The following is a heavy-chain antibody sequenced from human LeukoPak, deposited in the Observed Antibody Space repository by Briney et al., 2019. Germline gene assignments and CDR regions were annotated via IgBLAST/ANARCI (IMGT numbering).Heavy chain of an antibody. CDR3: ARDHNYAFDN. J-gene: IGHJ4*02. Sequence: GPSLRLSCTASALPFSDYSMNWVRQAPGKGLEGISYIGISSGNTKYADSVKGRFTISADNTKNSLYLQMNSLRVEDTAVYYCARDHNYAFDNWGQGTLVSVSS. V-gene: IGHV3-48*04. CDR1: ALPFSDYS. CDR2: IGISSGNT. D-gene: IGHD1-1*01.